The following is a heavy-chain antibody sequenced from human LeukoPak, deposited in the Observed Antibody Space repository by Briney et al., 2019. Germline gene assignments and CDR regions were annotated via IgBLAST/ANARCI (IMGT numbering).Heavy chain of an antibody. CDR3: IVFGDSNH. D-gene: IGHD4-17*01. CDR2: IHSSGGT. CDR1: GFTCSNNY. Sequence: GGSLRLSCGASGFTCSNNYMSWVRQAPGKGLEWVSAIHSSGGTYYADSVKGRFTISRDTSKNTLYLQINSLRVEDTAVYYCIVFGDSNHWGQGTLVTVSS. J-gene: IGHJ5*02. V-gene: IGHV3-53*01.